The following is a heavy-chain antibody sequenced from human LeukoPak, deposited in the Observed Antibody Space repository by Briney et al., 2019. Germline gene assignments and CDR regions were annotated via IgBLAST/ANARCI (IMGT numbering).Heavy chain of an antibody. D-gene: IGHD2-15*01. J-gene: IGHJ4*02. CDR3: ASTHLGYCSSVSCQNDY. V-gene: IGHV3-53*01. CDR1: GFIVSSNY. CDR2: IYSGGST. Sequence: PGGSLRLSCAVSGFIVSSNYMSWVRQAPGKGLEWVSVIYSGGSTYYADSVKGRFTSSRDNSKNTLYLQMNSLRAEDTAVYYCASTHLGYCSSVSCQNDYWGQGTLVTVSS.